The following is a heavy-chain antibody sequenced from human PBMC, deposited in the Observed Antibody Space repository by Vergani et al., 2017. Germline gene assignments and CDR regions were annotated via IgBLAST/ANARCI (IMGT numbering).Heavy chain of an antibody. D-gene: IGHD3-22*01. J-gene: IGHJ4*02. Sequence: QVQLVQSGAEVKKPGASVKVSCKASGYTFTSYAMHWVRQAPGQRLEWMGWINAGNGNTKYSQKFQGRVTITRDTSASTAYMELSSLRSEDTAVYYCARGKKTADSSGIAYFFYYWGQGTLVTVSS. CDR2: INAGNGNT. V-gene: IGHV1-3*01. CDR1: GYTFTSYA. CDR3: ARGKKTADSSGIAYFFYY.